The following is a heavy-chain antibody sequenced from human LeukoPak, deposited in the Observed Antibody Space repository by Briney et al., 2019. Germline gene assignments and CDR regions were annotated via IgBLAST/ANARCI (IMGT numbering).Heavy chain of an antibody. J-gene: IGHJ4*02. V-gene: IGHV3-48*02. CDR3: ASSESYRFDY. D-gene: IGHD1-26*01. CDR2: ISASGTAM. CDR1: GFTFSSYS. Sequence: GGSLRLSCAASGFTFSSYSMNWVRQAPGKGLEWVSHISASGTAMFYADSVKGRFTISRDNAKNSLYLQMNSLRDEDTAVYYCASSESYRFDYWGQGTLVTVSS.